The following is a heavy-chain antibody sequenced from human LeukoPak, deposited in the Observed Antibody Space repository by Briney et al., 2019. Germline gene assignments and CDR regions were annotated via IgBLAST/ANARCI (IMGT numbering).Heavy chain of an antibody. CDR2: IKQDGSDK. J-gene: IGHJ4*02. V-gene: IGHV3-7*01. D-gene: IGHD3-22*01. CDR3: ATSYYYDRGYYLWYFDY. CDR1: GFTLSSNW. Sequence: GGSLRLSCAASGFTLSSNWMSWVRQAPGKGLEWVANIKQDGSDKYYVGSVKGRFTISRDNAKNSLYLQMNSLRAEDSAVYYCATSYYYDRGYYLWYFDYWGQGTLVTVSS.